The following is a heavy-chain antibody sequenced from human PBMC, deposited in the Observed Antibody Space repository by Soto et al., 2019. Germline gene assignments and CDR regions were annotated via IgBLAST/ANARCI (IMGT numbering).Heavy chain of an antibody. D-gene: IGHD2-2*01. CDR1: GFTFSSYA. J-gene: IGHJ4*02. V-gene: IGHV3-23*01. CDR3: AELRRDIVVVPAAMPFDY. CDR2: ISGSGGST. Sequence: GGSLRLSCAASGFTFSSYAMSWVRQAPGKGLEWVSAISGSGGSTYYADSVKGRFTISRDNSKNTLYLQMNSLRAEDTAVYYCAELRRDIVVVPAAMPFDYWGQGTLVTVSS.